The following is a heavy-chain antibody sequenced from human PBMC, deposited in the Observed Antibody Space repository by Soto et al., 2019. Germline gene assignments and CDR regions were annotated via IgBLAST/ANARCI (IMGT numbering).Heavy chain of an antibody. J-gene: IGHJ4*02. CDR2: INAGNGNT. Sequence: GASVKVSCRASGYTFTGYAMHWVRQAPGQRLEWMGWINAGNGNTKYSQKFQGRVTITRDTSASTAYMELSSLRSEDTAVYYCARDACYSYSGSYYAYWGQGTLVTVSS. CDR3: ARDACYSYSGSYYAY. CDR1: GYTFTGYA. V-gene: IGHV1-3*01. D-gene: IGHD1-26*01.